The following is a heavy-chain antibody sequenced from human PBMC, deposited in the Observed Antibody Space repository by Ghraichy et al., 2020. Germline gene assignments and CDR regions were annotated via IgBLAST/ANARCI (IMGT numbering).Heavy chain of an antibody. CDR1: GGSISSSSYY. J-gene: IGHJ4*02. CDR3: ASHTPDGMVGATDFDY. V-gene: IGHV4-39*01. CDR2: IYYSGST. Sequence: SETLSLTCTVSGGSISSSSYYWSWIRQPPGKGLEWIGSIYYSGSTYYNPSLKSRVTISVDTSKNQFSLKLSSVTAADTAVYYCASHTPDGMVGATDFDYWGQGTLVTVSS. D-gene: IGHD1-26*01.